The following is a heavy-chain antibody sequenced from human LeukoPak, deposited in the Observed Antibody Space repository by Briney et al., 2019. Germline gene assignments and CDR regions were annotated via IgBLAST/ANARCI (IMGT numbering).Heavy chain of an antibody. D-gene: IGHD6-19*01. J-gene: IGHJ4*02. V-gene: IGHV3-74*01. CDR3: ARDNAVTLDY. Sequence: GGSVRLSCAASGFTFSNYWMHWVRQAPGKGLEWVSRINTDGSSTSYADSVKGRFTISRDNAKNTLYLQMNSLRAEDTAVYYCARDNAVTLDYWGQGTLVTVSS. CDR1: GFTFSNYW. CDR2: INTDGSST.